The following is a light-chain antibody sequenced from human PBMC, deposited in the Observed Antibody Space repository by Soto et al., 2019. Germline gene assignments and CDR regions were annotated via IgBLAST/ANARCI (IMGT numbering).Light chain of an antibody. CDR1: QSISRN. J-gene: IGKJ5*01. CDR2: AAS. Sequence: IQMTQSPSSLSASVEDRVTITCRASQSISRNLNWYQHKPGKAPKLLIYAASSLQNGVPSRFSGGGSGTEFTLSISSLQPEDFGTYYCQQSYTTASITFGQGTRLEIK. V-gene: IGKV1-39*01. CDR3: QQSYTTASIT.